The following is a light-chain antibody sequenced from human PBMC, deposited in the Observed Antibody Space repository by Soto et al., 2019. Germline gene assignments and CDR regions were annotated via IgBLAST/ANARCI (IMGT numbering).Light chain of an antibody. V-gene: IGKV3-20*01. J-gene: IGKJ4*01. CDR2: GAS. CDR1: QSVTNSF. Sequence: EIVLTQSPGTLSLSPGERATLSCRASQSVTNSFLAWYQQKPGQAPRLLINGASSRATGIPDRFSGSGSGTDFTLTISRLEPEDFALYYCQQYGSSLFTFGGGTKVEIK. CDR3: QQYGSSLFT.